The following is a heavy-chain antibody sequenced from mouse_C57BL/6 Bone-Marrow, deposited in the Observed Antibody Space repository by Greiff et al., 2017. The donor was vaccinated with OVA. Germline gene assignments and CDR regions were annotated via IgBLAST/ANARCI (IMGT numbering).Heavy chain of an antibody. CDR2: IDPETGDT. Sequence: EVQLQESGAELVRPGASVKLSCTASGFNIKDDYMHWVKQRPEQGLEWIGWIDPETGDTEYASKFQGKATITADTSSNTAYLQLSSLTSEDTAVYYCTSYGNFDYWGQGTTLTVSS. V-gene: IGHV14-4*01. J-gene: IGHJ2*01. CDR1: GFNIKDDY. D-gene: IGHD2-1*01. CDR3: TSYGNFDY.